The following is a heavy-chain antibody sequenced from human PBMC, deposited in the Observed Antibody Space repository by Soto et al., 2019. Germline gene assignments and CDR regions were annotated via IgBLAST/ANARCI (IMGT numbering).Heavy chain of an antibody. CDR2: ISYDGSNK. CDR1: GFTFSSYG. Sequence: GGSLRLSCAASGFTFSSYGMHWVRQAPGKGLEWVAVISYDGSNKYYADSVKGRFTISRDNSKNTLYLQMNSLRAEDTAVYYCAKVGISSTLVVPAAIWGQGTLVTVSS. J-gene: IGHJ4*02. V-gene: IGHV3-30*18. CDR3: AKVGISSTLVVPAAI. D-gene: IGHD2-2*01.